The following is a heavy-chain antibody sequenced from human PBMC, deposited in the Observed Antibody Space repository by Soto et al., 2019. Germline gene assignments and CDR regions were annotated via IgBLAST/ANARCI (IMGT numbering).Heavy chain of an antibody. CDR2: IKSKTDGGTT. D-gene: IGHD4-4*01. CDR3: TATTYMTTVTTLLSYYGMDV. Sequence: EVQLVESGGGLVKPGGSLRLSCAASGFTFSNAWMSWVRQAPGKGLAWVGRIKSKTDGGTTDYAAPVKGRFTISRDDSKNTLYLQMNSLKTEDTAVYYCTATTYMTTVTTLLSYYGMDVWGQGTTVTVSS. V-gene: IGHV3-15*01. CDR1: GFTFSNAW. J-gene: IGHJ6*02.